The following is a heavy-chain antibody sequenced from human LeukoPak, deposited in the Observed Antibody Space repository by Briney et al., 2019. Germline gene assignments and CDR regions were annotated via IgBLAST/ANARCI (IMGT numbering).Heavy chain of an antibody. D-gene: IGHD5-12*01. CDR2: INSSGGST. Sequence: ASVKVSCKASGYTFNNYGISWVRQAPGQGLEWMGIINSSGGSTNYAQKFQGRVTMTRDTSTSTVYMELSSLRSEDTAVYYCARAFGGGYDYVQGGYFDYWGQGTLVTVSS. V-gene: IGHV1-46*02. J-gene: IGHJ4*02. CDR1: GYTFNNYG. CDR3: ARAFGGGYDYVQGGYFDY.